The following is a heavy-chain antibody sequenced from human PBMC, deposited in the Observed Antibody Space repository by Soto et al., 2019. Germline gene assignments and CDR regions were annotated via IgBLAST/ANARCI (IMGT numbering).Heavy chain of an antibody. D-gene: IGHD2-15*01. Sequence: SGPTLVNPTQTLTLTCTFSGFSLSTSGVGVGWIRQPPGKALEWLALIYWDDDKRYSPSLKSRLTITKDTSKNQVVLTMTNMDPVDTATYYCAHRPGYCSGGSCWYYFDYWGQGTLVTVSS. V-gene: IGHV2-5*02. CDR1: GFSLSTSGVG. CDR3: AHRPGYCSGGSCWYYFDY. J-gene: IGHJ4*02. CDR2: IYWDDDK.